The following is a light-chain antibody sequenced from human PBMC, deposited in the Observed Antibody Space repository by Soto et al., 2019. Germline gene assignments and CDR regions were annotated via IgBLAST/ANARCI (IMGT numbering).Light chain of an antibody. Sequence: AVVTQEPSLTVSPGGKVILTCGSTTGPVTTGHYPYWFQQKPGQAPRPLVYDTANIFSWTPVRCSGSLVGGKAALTLSGAQPEDEAEYYCLLSYRGDYVFGPGTKV. J-gene: IGLJ1*01. CDR2: DTA. V-gene: IGLV7-46*01. CDR1: TGPVTTGHY. CDR3: LLSYRGDYV.